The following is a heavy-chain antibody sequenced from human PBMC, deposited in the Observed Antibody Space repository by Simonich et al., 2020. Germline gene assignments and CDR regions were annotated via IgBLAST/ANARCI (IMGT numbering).Heavy chain of an antibody. CDR2: INPKSGGT. Sequence: QVQLVQSGAEVKKPGASVKVSCKASGYTFTGYYMHWVRQAPGQGLEWMGWINPKSGGTNYAQKLQGRVTMTRDTSISTAYMELSRLRSDDTAVYYCARDRAARYYYYYYMDVWGKGTTVTVSS. CDR3: ARDRAARYYYYYYMDV. D-gene: IGHD6-6*01. J-gene: IGHJ6*03. CDR1: GYTFTGYY. V-gene: IGHV1-2*02.